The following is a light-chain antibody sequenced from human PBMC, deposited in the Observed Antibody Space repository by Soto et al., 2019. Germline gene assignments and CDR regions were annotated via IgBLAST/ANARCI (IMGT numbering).Light chain of an antibody. CDR3: QQYNNWPLT. CDR1: RSVSTN. J-gene: IGKJ1*01. V-gene: IGKV3-15*01. CDR2: SAF. Sequence: EIVMTQSPATLSVSPGERATLSCRASRSVSTNLAWYQQKPGQAPRLLIYSAFTRATGIPARFSGIASGTEFTLTISSLQSEDFAIYYCQQYNNWPLTFGQGTKVEI.